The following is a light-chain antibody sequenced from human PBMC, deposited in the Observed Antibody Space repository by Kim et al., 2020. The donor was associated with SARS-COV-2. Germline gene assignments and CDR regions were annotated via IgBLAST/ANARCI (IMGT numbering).Light chain of an antibody. J-gene: IGKJ4*01. CDR3: QQRSDWLT. CDR2: DAS. Sequence: SLSPGERVTLSCRASQSVASYLAGYQQKPGQAPRLLIYDASNRATGIPARFSGSGSGTDFTLTISSLEPEDFAVYYCQQRSDWLTFGGGTKVDIK. V-gene: IGKV3-11*01. CDR1: QSVASY.